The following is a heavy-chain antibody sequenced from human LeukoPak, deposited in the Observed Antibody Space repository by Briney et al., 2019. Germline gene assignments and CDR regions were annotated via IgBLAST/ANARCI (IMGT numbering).Heavy chain of an antibody. V-gene: IGHV1-69*05. CDR3: ARCGYYYDRGSPYFFDY. D-gene: IGHD3-22*01. CDR2: IIPIFGTA. J-gene: IGHJ4*02. Sequence: SVKVSCKASGGTFSSYAISWVRQAPGQGLEWMGGIIPIFGTANYAQKFQGRATITTDESTSTAYMELSSLRSEDTAVYYCARCGYYYDRGSPYFFDYWGQGTLVTVSS. CDR1: GGTFSSYA.